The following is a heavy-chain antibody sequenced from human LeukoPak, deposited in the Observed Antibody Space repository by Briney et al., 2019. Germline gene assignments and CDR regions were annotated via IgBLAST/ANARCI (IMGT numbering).Heavy chain of an antibody. J-gene: IGHJ5*02. CDR3: ARGPNYGDYHHNWFDP. V-gene: IGHV3-20*04. Sequence: PGGSLRLSCAASGFTFDDYGMSWVRQAPGKGLEWVSGINWNGGSTVYADSVKGRFTISRDNAKNSLYLQMNSLRAEDTALYYCARGPNYGDYHHNWFDPWGQGTLVTVSS. CDR1: GFTFDDYG. CDR2: INWNGGST. D-gene: IGHD4-17*01.